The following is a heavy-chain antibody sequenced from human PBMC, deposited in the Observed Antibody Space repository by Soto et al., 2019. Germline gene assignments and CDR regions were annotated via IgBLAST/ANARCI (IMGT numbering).Heavy chain of an antibody. J-gene: IGHJ4*02. CDR2: ISYDGSNK. CDR3: AKDISSSGLDY. Sequence: LRLSCAASGFTFSSYGMHWVRQAPGKGLEWVAVISYDGSNKYYADSVKGRFTISRDNSKNTLYLQMNSLRAEDTAVYYCAKDISSSGLDYWGQGTLVTVSS. D-gene: IGHD6-19*01. V-gene: IGHV3-30*18. CDR1: GFTFSSYG.